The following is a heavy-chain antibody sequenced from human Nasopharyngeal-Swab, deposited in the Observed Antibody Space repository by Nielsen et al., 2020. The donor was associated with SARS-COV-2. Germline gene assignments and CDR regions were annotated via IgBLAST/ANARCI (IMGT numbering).Heavy chain of an antibody. J-gene: IGHJ6*02. V-gene: IGHV3-53*01. CDR2: IYSGGST. CDR1: GVTVSSNY. D-gene: IGHD6-13*01. CDR3: AREEAAADNGEVYYYYGMDV. Sequence: GGSLRLSCAASGVTVSSNYMSWVRQAPGKGLEWVSVIYSGGSTYYADSVKGRFTISRDNSKNTLYLQMNSLRAEDTAVYYCAREEAAADNGEVYYYYGMDVWGQGTTVTVSS.